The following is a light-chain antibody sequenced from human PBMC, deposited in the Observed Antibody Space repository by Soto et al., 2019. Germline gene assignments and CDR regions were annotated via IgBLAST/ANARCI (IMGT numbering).Light chain of an antibody. V-gene: IGLV2-23*01. CDR3: CSYAGISPVV. J-gene: IGLJ2*01. CDR1: SGDIGTYNL. Sequence: QSVLTQPASVSGSPGQSITISCTGTSGDIGTYNLVSWYQQYPGRAPKLIIFEGNKRPSGVSSRFSASKSGYTASLAISGLQAEDEAYYHCCSYAGISPVVFGGGTKLTVL. CDR2: EGN.